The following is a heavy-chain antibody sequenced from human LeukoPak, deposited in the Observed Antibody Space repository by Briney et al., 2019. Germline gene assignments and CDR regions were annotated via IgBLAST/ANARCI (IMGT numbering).Heavy chain of an antibody. CDR2: ISGSGGST. CDR1: GFTFSSYA. V-gene: IGHV3-23*01. CDR3: AKRLRGDDAFDI. Sequence: GGSLRLSCAASGFTFSSYAMSWVRRAPGKGLEWVSAISGSGGSTYYADSVKGRFTISRDNSKNTLYLQMNSLRAEDTAVYYCAKRLRGDDAFDIWGQGTMVTVSS. D-gene: IGHD3-3*01. J-gene: IGHJ3*02.